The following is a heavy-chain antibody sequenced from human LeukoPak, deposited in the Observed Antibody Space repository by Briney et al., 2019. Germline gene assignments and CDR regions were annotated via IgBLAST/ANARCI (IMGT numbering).Heavy chain of an antibody. J-gene: IGHJ5*02. V-gene: IGHV4-59*08. Sequence: SETLSLTCTVSGGSISRYYWNWIRQSPGKGLEWIGYIYYSGSTNYNPSLKSRVTISVDTSKNQFSLKLSSVTAADTAVYYCARLTGYSSGWYGAGWFDPRGQGTLVTVSS. D-gene: IGHD6-19*01. CDR3: ARLTGYSSGWYGAGWFDP. CDR1: GGSISRYY. CDR2: IYYSGST.